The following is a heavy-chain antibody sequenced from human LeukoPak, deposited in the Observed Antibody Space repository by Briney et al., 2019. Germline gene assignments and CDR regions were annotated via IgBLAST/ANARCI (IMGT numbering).Heavy chain of an antibody. J-gene: IGHJ6*04. CDR3: AKARVSSYGSGNPYGIDV. CDR2: ISGSGGST. CDR1: GSSFSSYA. V-gene: IGHV3-23*01. Sequence: GGSLRLSCAASGSSFSSYAMSWVRQAPGKGLEWVSSISGSGGSTYYADPVKGRFTISRDNSKNTLYLQMNSLRAEDTAVYYCAKARVSSYGSGNPYGIDVWGKGTTVTVSS. D-gene: IGHD3-10*01.